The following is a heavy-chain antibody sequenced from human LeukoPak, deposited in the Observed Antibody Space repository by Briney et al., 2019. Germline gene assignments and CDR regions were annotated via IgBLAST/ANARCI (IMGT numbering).Heavy chain of an antibody. J-gene: IGHJ5*02. CDR3: ARDREYWFDP. Sequence: GGSLRLSCVASEFTFNEYHLHWVRQAPGKGLEWVAVIWYDGSNKYYADSVKGRFTISRDNSKNTLYLQMNSLRAEDTAVYYCARDREYWFDPWGQGTLATVSS. CDR1: EFTFNEYH. CDR2: IWYDGSNK. D-gene: IGHD3-10*01. V-gene: IGHV3-33*08.